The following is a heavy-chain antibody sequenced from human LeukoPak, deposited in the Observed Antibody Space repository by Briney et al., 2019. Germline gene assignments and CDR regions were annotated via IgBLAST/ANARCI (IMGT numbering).Heavy chain of an antibody. CDR2: IYPGDSDT. CDR3: AKIDRQYCSRSSCYALDY. J-gene: IGHJ4*02. D-gene: IGHD2-2*01. CDR1: GYSFTSYW. V-gene: IGHV5-51*01. Sequence: GESLKISCKGSGYSFTSYWIGWVRQMPGKGLEWMGIIYPGDSDTRYSPSFQGQDHISVDKSISTAYLQWSSLKASDTAIYYCAKIDRQYCSRSSCYALDYWGQGTQVTVSS.